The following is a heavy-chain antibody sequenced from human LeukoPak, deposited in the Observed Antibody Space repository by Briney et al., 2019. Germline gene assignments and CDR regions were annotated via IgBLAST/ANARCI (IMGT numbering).Heavy chain of an antibody. D-gene: IGHD2-2*01. CDR1: GGTFSSYT. Sequence: SVKVSCKASGGTFSSYTISWVRQAPGQGLEWVGRIISILGIANYAQKFQGRVTITADKSTSTAYMELSSLRSEDTAVYYCAMSSGYCSSTSCSRRAEYFQHWGQGTLVTVSS. V-gene: IGHV1-69*02. CDR2: IISILGIA. J-gene: IGHJ1*01. CDR3: AMSSGYCSSTSCSRRAEYFQH.